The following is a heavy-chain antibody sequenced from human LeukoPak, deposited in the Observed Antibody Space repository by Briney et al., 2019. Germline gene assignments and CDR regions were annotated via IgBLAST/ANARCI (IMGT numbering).Heavy chain of an antibody. J-gene: IGHJ4*02. V-gene: IGHV3-33*01. Sequence: QSGGSLRLSCAASGFTFSSYGMHWVRQAPGKGLEWVAVIWYDGSNKYYADSVKGRFTISRDNSKNTLYLQMNSLRAEDTAVYYCARDQAFWGSYRYLGYWGREPLATVSS. D-gene: IGHD3-16*02. CDR2: IWYDGSNK. CDR1: GFTFSSYG. CDR3: ARDQAFWGSYRYLGY.